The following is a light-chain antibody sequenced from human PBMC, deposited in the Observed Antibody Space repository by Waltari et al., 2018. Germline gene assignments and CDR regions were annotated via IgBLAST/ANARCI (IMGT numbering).Light chain of an antibody. CDR3: SSYTSSSTYV. V-gene: IGLV2-14*01. CDR2: DVS. CDR1: SSDVGGYNY. J-gene: IGLJ1*01. Sequence: QSALTQPASVSGSPGQSITISCTGTSSDVGGYNYASWYQQHPGKAPTLMIYDVSKRPSGVSNRFSGSKSGNTASLTISGLQAEDEADYYCSSYTSSSTYVFGTGTKVTVL.